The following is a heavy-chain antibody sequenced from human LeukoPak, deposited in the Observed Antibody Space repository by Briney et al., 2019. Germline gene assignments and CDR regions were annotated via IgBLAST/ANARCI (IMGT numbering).Heavy chain of an antibody. CDR1: GYTFTSYG. CDR2: ISAYNGNT. Sequence: ASVKVSCKASGYTFTSYGISWVRQAPGQGLEWMGWISAYNGNTNYAQKLQGRVTMTTDTSTSTAYMELRSLRSDDTAVYYCARRGGCSSTSCSNYYYYYMDVWGKGTTVTVSS. CDR3: ARRGGCSSTSCSNYYYYYMDV. D-gene: IGHD2-2*01. V-gene: IGHV1-18*01. J-gene: IGHJ6*03.